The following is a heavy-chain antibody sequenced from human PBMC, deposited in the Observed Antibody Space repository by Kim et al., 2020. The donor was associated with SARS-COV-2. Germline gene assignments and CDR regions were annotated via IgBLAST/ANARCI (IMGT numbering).Heavy chain of an antibody. D-gene: IGHD3-3*01. CDR3: TTFHYDFWSGYFGDY. J-gene: IGHJ4*02. V-gene: IGHV3-49*03. Sequence: GGSLRLSCTASGFTFGDYAMSWFRQAPGKGLEWVGFIRSKAYGGTTEYVASVKGRFTISRDDSKSIAYLQMNSLKTEDTAVYYCTTFHYDFWSGYFGDYWGQGTLVTVSS. CDR2: IRSKAYGGTT. CDR1: GFTFGDYA.